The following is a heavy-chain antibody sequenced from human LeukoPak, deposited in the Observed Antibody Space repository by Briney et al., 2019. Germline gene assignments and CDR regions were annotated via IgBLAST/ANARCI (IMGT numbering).Heavy chain of an antibody. V-gene: IGHV4-30-2*01. CDR2: IYHSGST. CDR1: SGSISSGGYS. J-gene: IGHJ4*02. CDR3: ARVQDYYDY. Sequence: PSQTLSLTCAVSSGSISSGGYSWSWIRQPPGKGLEWIGYIYHSGSTYYNPSLKSRVTISVDRSKNQFSLKLSSVTAADTAVYYCARVQDYYDYWGQGTLVTVSS. D-gene: IGHD2-15*01.